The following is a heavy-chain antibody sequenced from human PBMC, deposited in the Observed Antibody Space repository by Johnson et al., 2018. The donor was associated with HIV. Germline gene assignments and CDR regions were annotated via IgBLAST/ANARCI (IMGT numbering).Heavy chain of an antibody. CDR3: AKDTGAFDI. V-gene: IGHV3-9*01. J-gene: IGHJ3*02. CDR2: ISWNSGNI. Sequence: VQLVDSGGGLVQPGRSLRLSCAASGFTFDDYAMHWVRQAPGKGLEWVSGISWNSGNIVYADSVKGRFTISRDNAKNSLYLQMNSLRAEDTAFYYCAKDTGAFDIWGQGTMVTVSS. CDR1: GFTFDDYA.